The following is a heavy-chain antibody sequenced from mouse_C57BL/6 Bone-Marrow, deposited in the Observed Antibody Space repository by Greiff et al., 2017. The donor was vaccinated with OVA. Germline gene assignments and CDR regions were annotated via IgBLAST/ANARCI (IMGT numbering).Heavy chain of an antibody. CDR3: TTSDYYGSSFDD. Sequence: EVQLQQSGAELVRPGASVKLSCTASGFNIKDDYMHWVKQRPEQGLEWIGWIDPENGDTEYASKFQGPATITADTSSNTAYLQLSSLTSEDTAVYYGTTSDYYGSSFDDWGKGTTLTVSS. CDR1: GFNIKDDY. V-gene: IGHV14-4*01. J-gene: IGHJ2*01. CDR2: IDPENGDT. D-gene: IGHD1-1*01.